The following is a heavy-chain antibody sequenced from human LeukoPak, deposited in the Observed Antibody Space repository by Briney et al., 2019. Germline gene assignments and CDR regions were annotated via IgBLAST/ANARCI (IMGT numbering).Heavy chain of an antibody. V-gene: IGHV1-46*01. CDR2: INPSGGST. J-gene: IGHJ6*02. D-gene: IGHD6-19*01. Sequence: ASVKVSCNASGYTFTSYYMHWVREAPGQGLEWMGIINPSGGSTSYAQKFQGRVTMTRDTSTSTVYMELSSLRSEDTAVYYCARDLQWLYYYYYGMDVWGQGTTVTVSS. CDR1: GYTFTSYY. CDR3: ARDLQWLYYYYYGMDV.